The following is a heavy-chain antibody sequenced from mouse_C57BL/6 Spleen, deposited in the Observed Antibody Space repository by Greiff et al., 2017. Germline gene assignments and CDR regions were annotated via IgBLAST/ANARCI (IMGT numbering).Heavy chain of an antibody. J-gene: IGHJ4*01. CDR2: INPNNGGT. Sequence: VQLQQSGPELVKPGASVKIPCKASGYTFTDYNMDWVKQSHGKSLEWIGDINPNNGGTIYNQKFKGKATLTVDKSSSNAYMELRSLTSEDTAVYYCARPGTGYYAKDYWGQGTSVTVSS. V-gene: IGHV1-18*01. D-gene: IGHD4-1*01. CDR1: GYTFTDYN. CDR3: ARPGTGYYAKDY.